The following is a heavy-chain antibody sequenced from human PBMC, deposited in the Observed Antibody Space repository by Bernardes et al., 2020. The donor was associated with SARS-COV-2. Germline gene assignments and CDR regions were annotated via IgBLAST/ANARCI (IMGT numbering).Heavy chain of an antibody. CDR3: SRQHGSSSGNWFDP. CDR2: VYYSGYT. D-gene: IGHD6-6*01. CDR1: GGSISRSTYY. V-gene: IGHV4-39*01. J-gene: IGHJ5*02. Sequence: TLSLTCTVSGGSISRSTYYWGWVRLPPGKGLEWIGSVYYSGYTYYSPSLKSRVTMSVDTSKNHSSLRLSSVTAADTAVYYCSRQHGSSSGNWFDPWGQGTLVTVSS.